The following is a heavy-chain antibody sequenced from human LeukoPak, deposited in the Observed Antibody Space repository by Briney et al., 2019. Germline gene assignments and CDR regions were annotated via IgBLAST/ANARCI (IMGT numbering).Heavy chain of an antibody. CDR3: GKKKKLGDNSFFEF. CDR1: GGTFSSYA. D-gene: IGHD3-16*01. J-gene: IGHJ3*01. CDR2: IIPIFGTA. V-gene: IGHV1-69*13. Sequence: PTASVKVSCKASGGTFSSYAISWVRQAPGQGLEWMGGIIPIFGTANYAQKFQGRVTITADESTSTAYMELSSLRSEDTAVYYCGKKKKLGDNSFFEFGGKGKMVPFFS.